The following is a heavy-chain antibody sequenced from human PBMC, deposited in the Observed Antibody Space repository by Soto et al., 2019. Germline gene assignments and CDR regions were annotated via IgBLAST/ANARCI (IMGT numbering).Heavy chain of an antibody. CDR1: PGSVHDYY. CDR3: ASSAKGAPATALDS. CDR2: VHSGGSA. Sequence: KTSETLSLTCNVFPGSVHDYYWSWIRQTPGMRLEWIGFVHSGGSALYNPSFTSRVIISLETSNNQFSLTLTYMTDADTVVMLCASSAKGAPATALDSWGRGARVTVGS. J-gene: IGHJ4*02. V-gene: IGHV4-59*02. D-gene: IGHD2-15*01.